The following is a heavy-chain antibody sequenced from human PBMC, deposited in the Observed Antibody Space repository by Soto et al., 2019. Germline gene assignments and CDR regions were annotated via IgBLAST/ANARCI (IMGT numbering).Heavy chain of an antibody. V-gene: IGHV3-11*01. D-gene: IGHD3-10*01. Sequence: QVQLVESGGGLGKPGGSLRLSCAASGLTFSDCYMNWIRQAPGKGLEWVSYISSSGSSINYAGSVKGRFTISRDNAKQVQDLQEMRLRAQETATDYGARVRFGEWGSDLHVWAEGTPVTLSS. CDR3: ARVRFGEWGSDLHV. J-gene: IGHJ6*04. CDR1: GLTFSDCY. CDR2: ISSSGSSI.